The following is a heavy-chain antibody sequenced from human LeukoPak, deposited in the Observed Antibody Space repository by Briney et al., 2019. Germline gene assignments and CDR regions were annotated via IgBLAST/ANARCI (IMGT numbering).Heavy chain of an antibody. CDR3: ARHWYNWNYVSWFDP. V-gene: IGHV4-4*09. CDR2: IYTSGST. D-gene: IGHD1-7*01. Sequence: SETLSLTCTVSGGSISSYYWSWIRQPPGKGLEWIGYIYTSGSTNYNPSLKSRVTISVDPSKNQFSLKLSSVTAADTAVYYCARHWYNWNYVSWFDPWGQGTLVTVSS. CDR1: GGSISSYY. J-gene: IGHJ5*02.